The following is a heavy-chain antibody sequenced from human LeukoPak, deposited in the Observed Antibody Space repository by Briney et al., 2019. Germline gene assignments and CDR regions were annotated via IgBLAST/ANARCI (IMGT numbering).Heavy chain of an antibody. J-gene: IGHJ6*03. V-gene: IGHV4-4*09. CDR2: IHTNGST. D-gene: IGHD2-2*02. CDR1: GGSISSYY. CDR3: ARHVGYCSSTSCYTYYYMDV. Sequence: SETLSLTCTVSGGSISSYYWSWIRQPPGKGLEWIGYIHTNGSTNYNPSLKSRVTISVDTSKNQFSLKLSSVTAADTAVYYCARHVGYCSSTSCYTYYYMDVWGKGTTVTVSS.